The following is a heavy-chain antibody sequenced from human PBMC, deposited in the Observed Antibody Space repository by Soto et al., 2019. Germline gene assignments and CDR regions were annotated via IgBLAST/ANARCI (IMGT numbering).Heavy chain of an antibody. CDR2: TYHSGTT. J-gene: IGHJ5*02. Sequence: QVQLQESGPGLVQPSGTLSLTCAVSGDSINNSHWWSWVRQTPGKGLEWIGETYHSGTTNYNPSLKTRVTISIDKSKNQFSLKMNSVTAADTAVYYWAREVNSSPARGPNWFDPWGQGPLVTVSS. V-gene: IGHV4-4*02. CDR3: AREVNSSPARGPNWFDP. D-gene: IGHD6-13*01. CDR1: GDSINNSHW.